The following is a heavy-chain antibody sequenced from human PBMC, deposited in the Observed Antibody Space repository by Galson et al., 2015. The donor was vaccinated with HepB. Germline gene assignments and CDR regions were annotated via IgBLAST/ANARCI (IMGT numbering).Heavy chain of an antibody. CDR3: ARVAPPLRYCSSTSCQGGNYFDY. D-gene: IGHD2-2*01. CDR1: GYTFTGYY. V-gene: IGHV1-2*02. CDR2: INPNSGGT. Sequence: SVKVSCKASGYTFTGYYMHWVRQAPGQGLEWMGWINPNSGGTNYAQKFQGRVIMNRDTSISTAYMELRRLRSDDTAVYYCARVAPPLRYCSSTSCQGGNYFDYWGQGTLVTVSS. J-gene: IGHJ4*02.